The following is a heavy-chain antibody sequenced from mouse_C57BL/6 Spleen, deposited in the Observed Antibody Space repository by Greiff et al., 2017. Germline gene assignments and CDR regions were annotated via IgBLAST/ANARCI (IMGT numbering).Heavy chain of an antibody. J-gene: IGHJ2*01. CDR3: ARRNYYGPFDY. V-gene: IGHV1-52*01. D-gene: IGHD1-1*01. CDR1: GYTFTSYW. Sequence: QVQLKQPGAELVRPGSSVKLSCKASGYTFTSYWMHWVKQRPIQGLEWIGNIDPSDSETHYNQKFKDKATLTVDKSSSTAYMQLSSLTSEDSAVYYCARRNYYGPFDYWGQGTTLTVSS. CDR2: IDPSDSET.